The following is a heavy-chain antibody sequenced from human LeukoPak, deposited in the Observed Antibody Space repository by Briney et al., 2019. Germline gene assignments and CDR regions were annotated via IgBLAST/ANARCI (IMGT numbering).Heavy chain of an antibody. CDR3: ARDRYCSGGSCYSTGDY. CDR2: ISAYNGNT. V-gene: IGHV1-18*01. CDR1: GYTFTSYG. J-gene: IGHJ4*02. Sequence: ASVKVSRKASGYTFTSYGISWVRQAPGQGLEWMGWISAYNGNTNYAQKLQGRVTMTTDTSTSTAYMELRSLRSDDTAVYYCARDRYCSGGSCYSTGDYWGQGTLVTVSS. D-gene: IGHD2-15*01.